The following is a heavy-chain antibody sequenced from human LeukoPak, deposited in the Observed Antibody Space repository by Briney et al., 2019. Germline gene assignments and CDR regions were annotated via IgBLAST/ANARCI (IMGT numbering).Heavy chain of an antibody. CDR1: GFTFSSYA. CDR3: ARDGTVTTLELGY. CDR2: ISYDGSNK. J-gene: IGHJ4*02. D-gene: IGHD4-17*01. V-gene: IGHV3-30-3*01. Sequence: GGSLRLSCAASGFTFSSYAMHWVRQAPDKGLEWVAVISYDGSNKYYADSVKGRFTISRDNSKNTLYLQMNSLRAEDTAVYYCARDGTVTTLELGYWGQGTLVTVSS.